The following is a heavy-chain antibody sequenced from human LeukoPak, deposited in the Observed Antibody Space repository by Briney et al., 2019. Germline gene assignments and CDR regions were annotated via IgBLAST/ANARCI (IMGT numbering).Heavy chain of an antibody. D-gene: IGHD2-2*01. CDR1: GFTFSSYG. J-gene: IGHJ3*02. V-gene: IGHV3-30*02. CDR3: ATPVPAAIALDI. Sequence: PGGSLRLSCAASGFTFSSYGMHWVRQAPGKGLEWVAFIRYDGSNKYYADSVKGRFTISRDNSKNTLYLQMNSLRAEDTAVYYCATPVPAAIALDIWGQGTMVTVSS. CDR2: IRYDGSNK.